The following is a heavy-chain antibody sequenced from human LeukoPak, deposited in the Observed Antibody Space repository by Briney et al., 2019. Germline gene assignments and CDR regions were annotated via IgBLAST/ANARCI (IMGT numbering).Heavy chain of an antibody. V-gene: IGHV3-23*01. CDR1: GFTFSSYA. D-gene: IGHD3-22*01. J-gene: IGHJ4*02. CDR2: ISGSGGST. Sequence: PGGSLRLSCAASGFTFSSYAMSWVRQAPGKGLEWVSAISGSGGSTYYADSVKGRFTISRDNSKNTLYLQMNSLRAEDTAVYYCAKFPRYYDSSGYYYSWGQGTLVSVSS. CDR3: AKFPRYYDSSGYYYS.